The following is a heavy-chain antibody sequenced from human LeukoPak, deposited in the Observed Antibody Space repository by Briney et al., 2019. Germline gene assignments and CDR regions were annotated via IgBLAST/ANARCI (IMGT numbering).Heavy chain of an antibody. J-gene: IGHJ4*02. CDR1: GFTFSSYG. D-gene: IGHD3-3*01. CDR2: IWYDGSNK. Sequence: HSGGSLRLSCAASGFTFSSYGMHWVRQAPGKGLEWVAVIWYDGSNKYYADSVKGRFTISRDNSKNTLYLQMNSLRAEDTAVYYCARAGYDFWSGYYWLDYWGQGTLVTVSS. CDR3: ARAGYDFWSGYYWLDY. V-gene: IGHV3-33*01.